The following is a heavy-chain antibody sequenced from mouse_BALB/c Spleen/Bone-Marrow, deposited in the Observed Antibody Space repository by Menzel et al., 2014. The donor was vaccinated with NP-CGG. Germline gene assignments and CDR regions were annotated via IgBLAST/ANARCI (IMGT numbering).Heavy chain of an antibody. D-gene: IGHD2-4*01. J-gene: IGHJ3*01. Sequence: VQLQQSGPELVKPGASVKMSCKASGYTFTSYVMHWVKQRPGQGLEWIGHINPYNDGTKYNEKFKGKGTLTSDKSSSTAYMELSSLTSEDSAVYYCARDGDYDWFGYWGQGTLVTVSA. V-gene: IGHV1-14*01. CDR3: ARDGDYDWFGY. CDR1: GYTFTSYV. CDR2: INPYNDGT.